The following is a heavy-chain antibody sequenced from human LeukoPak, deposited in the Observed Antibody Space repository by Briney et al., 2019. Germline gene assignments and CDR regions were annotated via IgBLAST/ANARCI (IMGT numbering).Heavy chain of an antibody. V-gene: IGHV4-34*01. J-gene: IGHJ4*02. D-gene: IGHD3-9*01. CDR1: GGSFSGYY. CDR3: ARDRVMYDILTGYSRLFDY. Sequence: SETLSLTCAVYGGSFSGYYWSWIRQPPGKGLEWIGEINHSGSTNYNPSLKSRVTISVDTSKNQFSLKLSSVTAADTAVYYCARDRVMYDILTGYSRLFDYWGQGTLVTVSS. CDR2: INHSGST.